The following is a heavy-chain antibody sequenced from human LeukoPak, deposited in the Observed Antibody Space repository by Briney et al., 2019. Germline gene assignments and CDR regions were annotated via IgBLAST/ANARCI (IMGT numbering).Heavy chain of an antibody. CDR2: ISAYNGNT. D-gene: IGHD4-17*01. V-gene: IGHV1-18*01. CDR1: GYTFSNYG. Sequence: RASVKVSCKASGYTFSNYGISWVRQAPGQGLEWMGWISAYNGNTNYAQKLQGRITMTTDTSTSTAYMELRSLRSDDTAVYYCARDTPTVTTVLSIDYWGQGTLVTVSS. J-gene: IGHJ4*02. CDR3: ARDTPTVTTVLSIDY.